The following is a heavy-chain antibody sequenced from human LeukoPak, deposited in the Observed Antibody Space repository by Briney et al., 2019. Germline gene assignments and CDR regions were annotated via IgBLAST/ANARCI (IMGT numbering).Heavy chain of an antibody. Sequence: ASVKVSCKASGYTFTSYYMHWVRQAPGQGLEWMGIINPSGGSTSYAQKFQGRVTMTRDTSTSTVYMELSSLRSEDTAVYYCASISSGWQTFDYWGQGTLVAVSS. J-gene: IGHJ4*02. V-gene: IGHV1-46*01. D-gene: IGHD6-19*01. CDR3: ASISSGWQTFDY. CDR1: GYTFTSYY. CDR2: INPSGGST.